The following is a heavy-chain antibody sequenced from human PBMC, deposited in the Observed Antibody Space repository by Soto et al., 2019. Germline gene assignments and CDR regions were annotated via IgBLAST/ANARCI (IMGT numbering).Heavy chain of an antibody. CDR1: GGTFSSYA. CDR2: IIPISDRT. Sequence: QVQLVQSGAEVKKPGSSVKVSCKASGGTFSSYAISWVRQAPGQGLEWMGGIIPISDRTNYAQKFHGRVTITADESTSTAYMELSSLRSEDTAVYYCARSQGSSTSLEIYYYYYYGMDVWGQGTTVTVSS. V-gene: IGHV1-69*01. CDR3: ARSQGSSTSLEIYYYYYYGMDV. D-gene: IGHD2-2*01. J-gene: IGHJ6*02.